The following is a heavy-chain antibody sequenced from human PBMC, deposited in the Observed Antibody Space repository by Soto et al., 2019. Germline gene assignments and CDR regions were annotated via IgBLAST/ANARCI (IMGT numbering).Heavy chain of an antibody. D-gene: IGHD5-12*01. Sequence: GGSLRLSCAASGFTFSSYAMHWVRQAPGKGLEWVAVISYDGSNKYYADSVKGRFTISRDNSKNTLYLQMNSLRAEDTAVYYCARDKDGGARGYSGYDRNHDAFDIWGQGTMVTVSS. J-gene: IGHJ3*02. CDR3: ARDKDGGARGYSGYDRNHDAFDI. CDR2: ISYDGSNK. CDR1: GFTFSSYA. V-gene: IGHV3-30-3*01.